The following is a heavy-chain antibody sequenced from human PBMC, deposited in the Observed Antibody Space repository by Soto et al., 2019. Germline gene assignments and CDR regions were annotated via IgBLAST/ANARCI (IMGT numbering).Heavy chain of an antibody. V-gene: IGHV1-69*01. CDR1: GGTFSSYA. D-gene: IGHD2-2*02. CDR2: IIPIFGTA. J-gene: IGHJ6*02. Sequence: QVQLVQSGAEVKKPGSSVKVSCKASGGTFSSYAISWVRQAPGQGLEWRGGIIPIFGTATHAQRFQGRVTIPADESTCTGYLELGRLRAQDAALYYGERASLGYGSSTSCYKVYYYGTAFWGQGTTVSVSS. CDR3: ERASLGYGSSTSCYKVYYYGTAF.